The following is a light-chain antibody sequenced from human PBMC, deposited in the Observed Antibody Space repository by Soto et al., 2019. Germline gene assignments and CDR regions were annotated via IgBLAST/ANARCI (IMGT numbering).Light chain of an antibody. J-gene: IGLJ3*02. CDR1: SSDVGGYKY. V-gene: IGLV2-14*03. Sequence: QSALTQPASVSGSPGQSITISCTGTSSDVGGYKYVSWYQQHPGKAPKLMIYDVSNRPSGVSNRFSGSKSGNTASLTISGLQAEDEAEYYCSSYTSNNILVFGGGTKLTVL. CDR3: SSYTSNNILV. CDR2: DVS.